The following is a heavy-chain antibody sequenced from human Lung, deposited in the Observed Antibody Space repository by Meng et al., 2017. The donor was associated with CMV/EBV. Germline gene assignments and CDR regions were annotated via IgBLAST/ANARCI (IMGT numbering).Heavy chain of an antibody. CDR3: ARGLGDYCSTTSCPYGVDV. V-gene: IGHV1-2*02. D-gene: IGHD2-2*01. Sequence: ASVXVSCKASGYIFSGYYIHWVRQAPGQGLEWMGWINPNSGGTNYAQKFQGRVTMTRDTSISTAYMDLSRLKSDDTAVYYCARGLGDYCSTTSCPYGVDVXGQGXTVTVSS. CDR2: INPNSGGT. J-gene: IGHJ6*02. CDR1: GYIFSGYY.